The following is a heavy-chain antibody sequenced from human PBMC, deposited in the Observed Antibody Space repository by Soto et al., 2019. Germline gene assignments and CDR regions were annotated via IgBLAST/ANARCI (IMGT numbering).Heavy chain of an antibody. CDR2: ISSSSSTI. J-gene: IGHJ4*02. CDR3: ARTAYDFWSGSILQNPFDY. D-gene: IGHD3-3*01. V-gene: IGHV3-48*01. Sequence: GGSLRLSCAASGFTFSSYSMNWVRQAPGKGLEWVSYISSSSSTIYYADSVKGRFTISRDNAKNSLYLQMNSLRAEDTAVYYCARTAYDFWSGSILQNPFDYWGQGTLVTVSS. CDR1: GFTFSSYS.